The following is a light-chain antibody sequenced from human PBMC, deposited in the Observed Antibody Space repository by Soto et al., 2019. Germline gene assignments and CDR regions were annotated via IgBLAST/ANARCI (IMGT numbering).Light chain of an antibody. CDR2: AAS. V-gene: IGKV1-8*01. Sequence: AIRMTQSPSSLSASTGDRVTITCRASQGISSYLAWYQQKTGKAPKLLIYAASTLQSGVPSRFSGSGSGTDFTLTISCLQSEDFATYYCQQYYSYPPWTFGQGTKVEIK. CDR3: QQYYSYPPWT. CDR1: QGISSY. J-gene: IGKJ1*01.